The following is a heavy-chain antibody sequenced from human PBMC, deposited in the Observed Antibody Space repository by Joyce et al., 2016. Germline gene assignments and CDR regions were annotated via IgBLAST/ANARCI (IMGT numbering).Heavy chain of an antibody. CDR2: ISYDGPNK. CDR3: ARRSGIPAGRRPGAFDM. V-gene: IGHV3-30*04. CDR1: GSIFSGDA. J-gene: IGHJ3*02. Sequence: QEQLEESGGGVVQPGTSLRLSCTASGSIFSGDAMNWVRQAPGKGLEWVAIISYDGPNKFYADSVMGRFTISRDNYKNTLFLQMKSLTIEDAGVYYCARRSGIPAGRRPGAFDMWGQGTVVTVSS. D-gene: IGHD6-13*01.